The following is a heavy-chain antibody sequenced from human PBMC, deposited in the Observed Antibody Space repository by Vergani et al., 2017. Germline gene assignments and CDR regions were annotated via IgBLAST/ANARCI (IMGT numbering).Heavy chain of an antibody. Sequence: QVQLQQWGAGLLKPSETLSLTCAVYGGSFSGYYWSWIRQPPGKGLEWIGEINHSGSTNYNPSLKSRVTISVDTSKNQFSLNLSSVTAADTAVYYCARWYSSGWYGYHFDYWGQGTLVTVSS. J-gene: IGHJ4*02. CDR2: INHSGST. D-gene: IGHD6-19*01. CDR1: GGSFSGYY. CDR3: ARWYSSGWYGYHFDY. V-gene: IGHV4-34*01.